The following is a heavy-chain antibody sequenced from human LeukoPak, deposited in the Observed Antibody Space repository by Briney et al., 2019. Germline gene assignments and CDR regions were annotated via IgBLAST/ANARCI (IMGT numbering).Heavy chain of an antibody. CDR1: GFTFSSYE. J-gene: IGHJ4*02. V-gene: IGHV3-48*03. CDR2: IGSSGSSI. Sequence: GGSLRLSCAASGFTFSSYEMNWVRQAPGKGLEWVSHIGSSGSSIYYAASVKGRFTISRDNAKNSLYLQMNSLRAEDTAVYYCARDGAYSYTYWGQGTLVIVSS. CDR3: ARDGAYSYTY. D-gene: IGHD5-18*01.